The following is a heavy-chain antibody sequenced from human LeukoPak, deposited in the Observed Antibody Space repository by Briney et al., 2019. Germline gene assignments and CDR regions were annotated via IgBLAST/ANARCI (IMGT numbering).Heavy chain of an antibody. D-gene: IGHD3-9*01. CDR3: ARETYYDILTGYYNPYYFDY. V-gene: IGHV1-18*01. CDR1: GYNFNSYG. J-gene: IGHJ4*02. CDR2: ITAGNGNT. Sequence: ASVKVSCKASGYNFNSYGIGWVRQAPRQGLEWMGWITAGNGNTNYAQKLQGRVTMTTDTSTSTAYMELRSLRSDDTAVYYCARETYYDILTGYYNPYYFDYWGQGTLVTVSS.